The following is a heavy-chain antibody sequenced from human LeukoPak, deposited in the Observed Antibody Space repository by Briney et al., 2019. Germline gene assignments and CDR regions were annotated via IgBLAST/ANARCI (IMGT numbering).Heavy chain of an antibody. J-gene: IGHJ4*02. Sequence: ASVKVSCKASGYTFTGYYMHWVRQAPGQGLEWMGWINPNSGGTNYAQKFQGRVTMTRDTSISTAYMELSRLRSDDTAVYYCARGRNYDFWSGYYDYWGQGTLVTVS. CDR3: ARGRNYDFWSGYYDY. V-gene: IGHV1-2*02. D-gene: IGHD3-3*01. CDR2: INPNSGGT. CDR1: GYTFTGYY.